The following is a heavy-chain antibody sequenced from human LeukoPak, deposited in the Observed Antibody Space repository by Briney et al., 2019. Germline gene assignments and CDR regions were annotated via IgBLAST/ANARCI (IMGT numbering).Heavy chain of an antibody. CDR1: GFTFSSYG. CDR3: ARDEYQLLYSGYYYYMDV. D-gene: IGHD2-2*02. J-gene: IGHJ6*03. CDR2: IWYGGSNK. Sequence: GGSLRLSCAASGFTFSSYGMHWVRQAPGKGLEWVAVIWYGGSNKYYADSVKGRFTISRDNSKNTLYLQMNSLRAEDTAVYYCARDEYQLLYSGYYYYMDVWGKGTTVTVSS. V-gene: IGHV3-33*08.